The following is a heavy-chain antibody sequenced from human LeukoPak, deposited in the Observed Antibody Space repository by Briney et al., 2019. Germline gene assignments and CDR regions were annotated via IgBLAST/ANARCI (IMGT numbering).Heavy chain of an antibody. CDR1: GGSISSGGYY. CDR3: ARIAYYYDSSGYRPLDAFDI. CDR2: IYYSGST. Sequence: SETLSLTCTVSGGSISSGGYYWSWIRQPPGKGLEWIGYIYYSGSTNYNPSLKSRVTISVDTSKNQFSLKLSSVTAADTAVYYCARIAYYYDSSGYRPLDAFDIWGQGTMVTVSS. D-gene: IGHD3-22*01. J-gene: IGHJ3*02. V-gene: IGHV4-61*08.